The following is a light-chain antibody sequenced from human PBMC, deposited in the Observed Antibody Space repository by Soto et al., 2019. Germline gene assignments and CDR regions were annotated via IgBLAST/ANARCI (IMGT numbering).Light chain of an antibody. V-gene: IGKV2-30*01. J-gene: IGKJ2*01. CDR1: QSLVSTDGNTY. CDR2: KVS. Sequence: DVVMTQSPLSLPVTLGQPASISCRSSQSLVSTDGNTYLNWYQQRPGQSPRRLIYKVSDRDAGVPDRFSGSGSGTDFTLKLSRVEAEDVAIYYCMQGTHWPFTFGQGTKLEIK. CDR3: MQGTHWPFT.